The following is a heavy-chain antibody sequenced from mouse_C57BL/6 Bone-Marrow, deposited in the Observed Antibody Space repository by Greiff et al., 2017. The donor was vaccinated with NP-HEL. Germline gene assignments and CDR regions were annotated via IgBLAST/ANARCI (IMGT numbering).Heavy chain of an antibody. V-gene: IGHV1-64*01. J-gene: IGHJ3*01. CDR1: GYTFTSYW. CDR2: IHPNSGST. CDR3: ARAQCVHGYGFAY. Sequence: VQLQQPGAELVKPGASVKLSCKASGYTFTSYWMHWVKQRPGQGLEWIGMIHPNSGSTNYNEKFKSKATLTVDKSSSTAYMQLSSLTSEDSAVYYCARAQCVHGYGFAYWGQGTLVTVSA. D-gene: IGHD2-2*01.